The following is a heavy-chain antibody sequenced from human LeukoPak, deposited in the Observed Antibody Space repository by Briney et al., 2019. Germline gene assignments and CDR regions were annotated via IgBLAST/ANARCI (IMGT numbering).Heavy chain of an antibody. CDR3: ASLTVAGTLDS. V-gene: IGHV4-59*01. D-gene: IGHD6-19*01. CDR1: GGSISSYY. CDR2: IYYSRST. Sequence: SETLSLTCTVSGGSISSYYWSWIRQPPGKGLEWIGYIYYSRSTNYNPSLKSRVTISVDTSKNQFSLKLSSVTAADTAVYYCASLTVAGTLDSWGQGTLVTVSS. J-gene: IGHJ4*02.